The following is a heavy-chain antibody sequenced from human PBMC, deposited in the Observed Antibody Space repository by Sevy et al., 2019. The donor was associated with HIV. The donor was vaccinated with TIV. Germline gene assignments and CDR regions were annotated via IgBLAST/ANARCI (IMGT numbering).Heavy chain of an antibody. V-gene: IGHV4-59*01. CDR3: ARRGSGSYYANFDY. J-gene: IGHJ4*02. Sequence: SETLSLTCTVSGGSISSYYWSWIRQPPGKGLEWIGYIYYSGSTNYNPSLKSRVTISVDTSKNQFSLKRSSVTAADTAVYYCARRGSGSYYANFDYWGQGTLVTVSS. D-gene: IGHD3-10*01. CDR2: IYYSGST. CDR1: GGSISSYY.